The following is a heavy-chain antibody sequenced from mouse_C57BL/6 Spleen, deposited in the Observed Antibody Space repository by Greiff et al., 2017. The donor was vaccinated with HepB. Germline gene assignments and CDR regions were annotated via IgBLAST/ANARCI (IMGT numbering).Heavy chain of an antibody. J-gene: IGHJ2*01. V-gene: IGHV5-17*01. Sequence: EVKLMESGGGLVKPGGSLKLSCAASGFTFSDYGMHWVRQAPEKGLEWVAYISSGSSTIYYVDTVKGRFTISRDNAKNTLFLQMTSLRSEDTAMYYCARGGGYYAGDYFDYWGQGTTLTVSS. CDR2: ISSGSSTI. D-gene: IGHD2-3*01. CDR3: ARGGGYYAGDYFDY. CDR1: GFTFSDYG.